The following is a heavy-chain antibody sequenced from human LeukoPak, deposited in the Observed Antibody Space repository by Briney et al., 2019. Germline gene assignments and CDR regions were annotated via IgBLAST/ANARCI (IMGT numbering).Heavy chain of an antibody. D-gene: IGHD3-10*01. CDR1: GGSISSYY. Sequence: SETLSLTCTVSGGSISSYYWSWIRQPPGKGLEWIGYIYYSGSTNYNPSLKSRVTISVDTSKNQFSLKLSSVTAADTAVYYCARDYYGSGSYLDYWGQGTLVTVSS. J-gene: IGHJ4*02. CDR2: IYYSGST. CDR3: ARDYYGSGSYLDY. V-gene: IGHV4-59*01.